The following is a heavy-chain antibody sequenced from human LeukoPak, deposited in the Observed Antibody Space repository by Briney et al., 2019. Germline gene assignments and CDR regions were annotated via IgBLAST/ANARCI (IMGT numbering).Heavy chain of an antibody. CDR3: ARDGGSGNPGADY. CDR2: IKPDGSEK. J-gene: IGHJ4*02. Sequence: GGSLRLSCAASGVTFGSYWMSWVRQAPGKGLEWVANIKPDGSEKYYVDSVKGRFTISRDNAENSLYLQMNCLRAEDTAVYYCARDGGSGNPGADYWGQGTLVTVSS. V-gene: IGHV3-7*01. CDR1: GVTFGSYW. D-gene: IGHD2-15*01.